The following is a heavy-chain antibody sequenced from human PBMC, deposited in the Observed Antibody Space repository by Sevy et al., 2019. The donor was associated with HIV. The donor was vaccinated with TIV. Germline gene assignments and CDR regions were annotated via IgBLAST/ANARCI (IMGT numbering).Heavy chain of an antibody. J-gene: IGHJ3*02. CDR2: IYYSGST. D-gene: IGHD6-19*01. CDR1: GGSISSYY. CDR3: ARVALREWLVLDDAFDI. V-gene: IGHV4-59*01. Sequence: SETLPLTCTVSGGSISSYYWSWIRQPPGKGLEWIGYIYYSGSTNYNPSLKSRVTISVDTSKNQFSLKLSSVTAADTAVYYCARVALREWLVLDDAFDIWGQGTMVTVSS.